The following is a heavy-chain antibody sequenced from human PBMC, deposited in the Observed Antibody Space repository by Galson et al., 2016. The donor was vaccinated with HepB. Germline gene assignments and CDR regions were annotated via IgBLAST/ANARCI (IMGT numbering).Heavy chain of an antibody. CDR3: AKDIGRGTSYYFYGMDV. J-gene: IGHJ6*04. D-gene: IGHD3/OR15-3a*01. Sequence: SLRLSCAASGFTLDNYAMHWVRQAPGKGLEWVSGISWNSGAIGYADSVKGRFTVSRDNAKNSLYLQMNSLRAEDTALYHCAKDIGRGTSYYFYGMDVWGKGTTVTVSS. CDR2: ISWNSGAI. CDR1: GFTLDNYA. V-gene: IGHV3-9*01.